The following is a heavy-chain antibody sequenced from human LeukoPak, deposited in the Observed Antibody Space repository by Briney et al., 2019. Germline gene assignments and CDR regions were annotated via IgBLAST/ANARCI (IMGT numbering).Heavy chain of an antibody. V-gene: IGHV4-59*01. CDR3: ARSFGDYGSGSFGY. D-gene: IGHD3-10*01. Sequence: SETLSLTCTVSGGSISTYYWSWIRQPTGKGLEWIGYIYYSGSTKYNPSLKSRVTMSVDTSKNQFSLKLSSVTAADTAVYYCARSFGDYGSGSFGYWGQGTLVTVSS. CDR1: GGSISTYY. CDR2: IYYSGST. J-gene: IGHJ4*02.